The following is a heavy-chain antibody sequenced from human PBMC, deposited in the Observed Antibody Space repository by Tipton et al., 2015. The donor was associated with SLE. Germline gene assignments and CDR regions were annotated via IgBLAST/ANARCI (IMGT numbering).Heavy chain of an antibody. V-gene: IGHV4-59*08. CDR1: GGSISDHY. CDR3: ARVNNDAFDI. CDR2: IYQSGST. Sequence: TLSLTCTVSGGSISDHYWTWIRQPPGKGLEWIGSIYQSGSTYYNPSLKSRVSISGDTSKNQFSLKLRSVTAADTAVYYCARVNNDAFDIWGQGTMVKVSS. J-gene: IGHJ3*02.